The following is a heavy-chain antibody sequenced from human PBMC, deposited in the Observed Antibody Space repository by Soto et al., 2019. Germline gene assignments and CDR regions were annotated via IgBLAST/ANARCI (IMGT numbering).Heavy chain of an antibody. D-gene: IGHD3-16*01. CDR2: IIPIIGVT. V-gene: IGHV1-69*17. Sequence: QVQLVQSGAEVKRPGSSVKVSCESSGDTFNSYVISWVRQAPGQGLEWMGGIIPIIGVTHYAQKFQGRVTISALSSPGTASMDLTNLGCEGTALYYCARESLGAKGADHWGQGTLVTVSS. J-gene: IGHJ4*02. CDR3: ARESLGAKGADH. CDR1: GDTFNSYV.